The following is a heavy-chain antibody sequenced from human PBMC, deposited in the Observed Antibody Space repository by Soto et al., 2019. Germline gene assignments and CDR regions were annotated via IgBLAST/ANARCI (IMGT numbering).Heavy chain of an antibody. CDR3: ARDPAWGSLDY. Sequence: GGSLRLSCAASGFTFSNSWMSWVRQAPGKGLEWVADINPVESEKYYVDSVKGRFTVSRDNAKNSLYLQMNSLRVEDTALYYCARDPAWGSLDYWGRGTLVTVSS. J-gene: IGHJ4*02. CDR1: GFTFSNSW. V-gene: IGHV3-7*01. D-gene: IGHD7-27*01. CDR2: INPVESEK.